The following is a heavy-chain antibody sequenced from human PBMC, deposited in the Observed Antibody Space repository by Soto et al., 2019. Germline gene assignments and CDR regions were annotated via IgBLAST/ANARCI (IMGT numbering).Heavy chain of an antibody. D-gene: IGHD5-12*01. V-gene: IGHV1-69*02. Sequence: QVQLVQSGAEVKKPGSSVKVSCKASGGTFSSYTISWVRQAPGQGLEWMGRIIPILGIANYAQKFQGRVTMTAAKSTSTAYTGLSSRRSEDKAVYYCARGWLDIVATIGPRDYYYGMDVWGQGTTVTVSS. J-gene: IGHJ6*02. CDR1: GGTFSSYT. CDR3: ARGWLDIVATIGPRDYYYGMDV. CDR2: IIPILGIA.